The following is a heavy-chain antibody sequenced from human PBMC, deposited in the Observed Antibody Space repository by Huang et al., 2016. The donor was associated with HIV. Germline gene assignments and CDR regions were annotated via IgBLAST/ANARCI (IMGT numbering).Heavy chain of an antibody. CDR1: GFSLSSGGWG. Sequence: QVTLRESGPELVKPTQTLTLTCTFSGFSLSSGGWGVNWIRQTPGKALEGLASIDWDDEQYYNSALEPRLTISKDTSKNQVVLTMTDMDPADTATYYCARIRNSNTFFDYWGQGTVVTVSS. CDR2: IDWDDEQ. V-gene: IGHV2-70*15. J-gene: IGHJ4*02. D-gene: IGHD6-13*01. CDR3: ARIRNSNTFFDY.